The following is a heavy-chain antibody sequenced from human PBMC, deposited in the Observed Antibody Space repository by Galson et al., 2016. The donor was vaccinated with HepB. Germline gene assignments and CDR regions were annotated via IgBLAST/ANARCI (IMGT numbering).Heavy chain of an antibody. Sequence: CAISGDSVSSDSVAWNWIRQTPSRGLEWLGRTFYRSKWYNDYGVSVKSRISFNPDTSKNQFSLQLNSVTPEDTAIYYCARDQGPQRYLDLWGRGTLVAVSS. V-gene: IGHV6-1*01. J-gene: IGHJ2*01. CDR1: GDSVSSDSVA. D-gene: IGHD1-1*01. CDR2: TFYRSKWYN. CDR3: ARDQGPQRYLDL.